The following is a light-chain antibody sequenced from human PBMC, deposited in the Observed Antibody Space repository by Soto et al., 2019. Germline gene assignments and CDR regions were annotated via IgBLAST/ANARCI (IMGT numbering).Light chain of an antibody. J-gene: IGLJ3*02. Sequence: QSALTQPPSASGSPGQSVTISCTGTSSDVGAYKYVSWYQQYPGKAPKLMIYEVTKRPSGVPDRFSGSKSGNTASLTVSGPQGEDEADYYCTSYVGNDIWVFGGGTKLTVL. CDR2: EVT. CDR3: TSYVGNDIWV. CDR1: SSDVGAYKY. V-gene: IGLV2-8*01.